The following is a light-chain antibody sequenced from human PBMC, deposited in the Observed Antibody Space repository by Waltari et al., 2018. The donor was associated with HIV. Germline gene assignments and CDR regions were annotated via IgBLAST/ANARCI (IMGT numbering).Light chain of an antibody. Sequence: QSALTQPASVSGSPGQSITISCTGTSSAFGSYNLVSLYQQHPGKAPKVRIYAGSKRPSGVSNRFSGSQSGNPASLTISGLQAEDEADYYCCSYTGSSTRRPYVFGTGTKVTVL. CDR1: SSAFGSYNL. V-gene: IGLV2-23*01. J-gene: IGLJ1*01. CDR3: CSYTGSSTRRPYV. CDR2: AGS.